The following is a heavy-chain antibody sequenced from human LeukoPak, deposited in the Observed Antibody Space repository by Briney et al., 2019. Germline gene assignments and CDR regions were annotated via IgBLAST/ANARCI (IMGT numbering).Heavy chain of an antibody. CDR2: IKHDGSEK. J-gene: IGHJ4*02. D-gene: IGHD4-17*01. CDR3: ARSDDYDLGVPFDY. CDR1: GFTFSRYW. Sequence: PGGSLRLSCAASGFTFSRYWMSWVRQAPGKGLEWVANIKHDGSEKFYVDSVKGRFTISRDNAKNSLYLQMNSLRAEDTAVYYCARSDDYDLGVPFDYWGQGTLVTVSS. V-gene: IGHV3-7*01.